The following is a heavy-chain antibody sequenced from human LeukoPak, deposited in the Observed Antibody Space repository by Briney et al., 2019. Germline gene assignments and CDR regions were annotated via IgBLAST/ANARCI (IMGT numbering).Heavy chain of an antibody. D-gene: IGHD2-2*01. CDR2: ISSSSRYL. V-gene: IGHV3-21*01. CDR3: ARARSAVYCSSTSCYEFDY. J-gene: IGHJ4*02. CDR1: GFIFRDHD. Sequence: GGSLRLSCAVSGFIFRDHDMNWVRRAPGKGLEWDSSISSSSRYLYYADSVKGRFTISRDNAKNSLYLQMNSLRAEDTAVYYCARARSAVYCSSTSCYEFDYWGQGTLVTVSS.